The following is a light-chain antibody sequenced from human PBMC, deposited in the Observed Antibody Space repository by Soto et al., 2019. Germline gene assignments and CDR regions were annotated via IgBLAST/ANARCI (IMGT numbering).Light chain of an antibody. CDR2: GAS. J-gene: IGKJ2*01. Sequence: EIVLTQSPGTLSLSPGERATLSCRASQSVSSRYLAGYQQKPGQAPRLLMYGASSRATGIPDRFSGTGSGTGFNPTISRLEPEDFAVYYCQQDGSSPYTFGLGTKLEIK. CDR1: QSVSSRY. V-gene: IGKV3-20*01. CDR3: QQDGSSPYT.